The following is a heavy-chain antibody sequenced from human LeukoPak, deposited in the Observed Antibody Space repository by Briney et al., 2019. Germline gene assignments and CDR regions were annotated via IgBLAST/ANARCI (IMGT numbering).Heavy chain of an antibody. V-gene: IGHV3-11*04. J-gene: IGHJ3*02. CDR2: ISRSGSTK. Sequence: KSGGSLRLSCAASGFTFSDYNMRWIRQAPGKGLEWVSSISRSGSTKYYADSVKGRFTISRDNAKNSLFLQMNSLRAEDTAVYYCAKRDILTDYYAFDIWGQGTMVTVSS. D-gene: IGHD3-9*01. CDR1: GFTFSDYN. CDR3: AKRDILTDYYAFDI.